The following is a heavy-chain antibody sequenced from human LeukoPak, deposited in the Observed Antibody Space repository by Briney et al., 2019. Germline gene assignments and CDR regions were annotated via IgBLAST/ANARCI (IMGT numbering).Heavy chain of an antibody. CDR1: GGSFSGYY. CDR3: ARDGDGDYPGYFQH. CDR2: IYYSGST. Sequence: PSETLSLTCAVYGGSFSGYYWGWIRQPPGKGLEWIGSIYYSGSTYYNPSLKSRVTISVDTSKNQFSLKLSSVTAADTAVYYCARDGDGDYPGYFQHWGQGTLVTVSS. V-gene: IGHV4-34*01. J-gene: IGHJ1*01. D-gene: IGHD4-17*01.